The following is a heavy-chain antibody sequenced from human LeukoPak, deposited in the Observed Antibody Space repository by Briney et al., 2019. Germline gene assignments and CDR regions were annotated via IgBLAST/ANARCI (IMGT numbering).Heavy chain of an antibody. CDR1: GFTFSSYS. D-gene: IGHD3-3*01. Sequence: GSLRLSCAASGFTFSSYSMNWVRQAPGKGLEWVSSISSSSSYIYYADSVKGRFTISRDNAKNSLYLQMNSLRAEDTAVYYCARCPDYDFWSGYLLGYYYGMDVWGQGTTVTVSS. V-gene: IGHV3-21*01. CDR2: ISSSSSYI. J-gene: IGHJ6*02. CDR3: ARCPDYDFWSGYLLGYYYGMDV.